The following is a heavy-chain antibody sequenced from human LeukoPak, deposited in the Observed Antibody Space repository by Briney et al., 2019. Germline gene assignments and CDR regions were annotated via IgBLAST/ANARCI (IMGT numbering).Heavy chain of an antibody. D-gene: IGHD1-26*01. CDR3: ARVSSEWELTKWDY. J-gene: IGHJ4*02. Sequence: SVKVSCKASGGTFSSYAISWVRQAPGQGLEWMGRIIPILGIANYAQKFKGRVTITADKSTSTAYMELSSLRSEDTAVYYCARVSSEWELTKWDYWGQGTLVTVSS. V-gene: IGHV1-69*04. CDR2: IIPILGIA. CDR1: GGTFSSYA.